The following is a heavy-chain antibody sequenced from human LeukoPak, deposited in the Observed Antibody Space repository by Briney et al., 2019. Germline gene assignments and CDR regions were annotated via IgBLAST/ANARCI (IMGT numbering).Heavy chain of an antibody. CDR3: AKAPNLVAAPDY. Sequence: GGSLRLSCAASGFTFSNYGMHWVRQAPGKGQEWVAFIRYDGSNKYYGDSVKGRFTISRDNSKNTLYLQMNSLRAEDTAVYYCAKAPNLVAAPDYWGQGTLVTVSS. D-gene: IGHD2-15*01. V-gene: IGHV3-30*02. J-gene: IGHJ4*02. CDR2: IRYDGSNK. CDR1: GFTFSNYG.